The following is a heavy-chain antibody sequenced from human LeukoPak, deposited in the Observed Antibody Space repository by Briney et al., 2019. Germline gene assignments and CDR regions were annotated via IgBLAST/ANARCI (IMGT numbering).Heavy chain of an antibody. V-gene: IGHV4-59*08. J-gene: IGHJ4*02. D-gene: IGHD6-13*01. CDR3: AKHDGSSWAY. CDR1: GGSISGYY. CDR2: IYSSGIT. Sequence: SETLSLTCTVSGGSISGYYWSWIRQPPGKGLEWIGYIYSSGITDYNPSLKSRVTISEDTSTNQFSLRLGSVTGADTGLYYCAKHDGSSWAYWGQGTLVTVSS.